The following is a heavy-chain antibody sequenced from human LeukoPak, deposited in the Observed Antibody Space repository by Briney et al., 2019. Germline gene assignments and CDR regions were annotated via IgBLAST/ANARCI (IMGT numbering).Heavy chain of an antibody. V-gene: IGHV1-69*05. CDR1: GGTFSSNA. Sequence: SVKVSCKASGGTFSSNAISWVRQAPGQGLEWMGGIIPIFGTANYAQKLQGRVTMTTDTSTSTAYMELRSLRSDDTAVYYCASGYCSSTSCYVIDYWGQGTLVTVSS. J-gene: IGHJ4*02. D-gene: IGHD2-2*01. CDR2: IIPIFGTA. CDR3: ASGYCSSTSCYVIDY.